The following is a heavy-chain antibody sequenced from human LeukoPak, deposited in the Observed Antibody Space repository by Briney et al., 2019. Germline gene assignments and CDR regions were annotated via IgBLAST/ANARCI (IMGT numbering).Heavy chain of an antibody. CDR2: INDSGNT. D-gene: IGHD6-13*01. V-gene: IGHV4-34*01. CDR3: ARVFVGIAAAGTPFDY. CDR1: GGSSTGYY. Sequence: SETLSLTCAVYGGSSTGYYWSWIRQPPGKGLEWIGEINDSGNTNYSPSLESRITISVDTSKNQFSLNLNSVTAADTAVYYCARVFVGIAAAGTPFDYWGQGTLVTVSS. J-gene: IGHJ4*02.